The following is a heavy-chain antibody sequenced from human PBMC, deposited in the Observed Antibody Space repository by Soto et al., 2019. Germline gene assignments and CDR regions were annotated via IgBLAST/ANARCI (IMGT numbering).Heavy chain of an antibody. J-gene: IGHJ6*02. D-gene: IGHD6-13*01. CDR3: ARARNRGDSSSGYVRVYILGMDG. CDR1: GYTFTRYG. V-gene: IGHV1-18*01. Sequence: ASVKVSCKASGYTFTRYGISWVRQAPGQGLEWMGWISAYNGNTNYAQKLQGRVTMTTDTSTSTAYMELRSLRSDDTAVYYCARARNRGDSSSGYVRVYILGMDGWGQGTMVTV. CDR2: ISAYNGNT.